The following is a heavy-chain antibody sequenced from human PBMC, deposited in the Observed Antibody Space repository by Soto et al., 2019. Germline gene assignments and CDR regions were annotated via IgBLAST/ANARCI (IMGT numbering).Heavy chain of an antibody. J-gene: IGHJ6*02. CDR3: ARLTYYYYGMDV. CDR1: GGSFSGYY. V-gene: IGHV4-34*01. Sequence: SETLSLTCAVYGGSFSGYYWSWIRQPPGKGLEWIGEINHSGSTNYNPSLKSRVTISVDTSKNQFSLKLSSVTAADTAVYYRARLTYYYYGMDVWGQGTTVTVSS. CDR2: INHSGST.